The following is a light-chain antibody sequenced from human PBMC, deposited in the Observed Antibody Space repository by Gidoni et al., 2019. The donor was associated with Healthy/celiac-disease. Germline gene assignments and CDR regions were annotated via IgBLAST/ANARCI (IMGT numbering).Light chain of an antibody. Sequence: IHLPQSPSSLSASVGDRVTITSRESQSISSYLHWYQQKPGKAPKLLIYAASSLQSGVPSRFSGSGSGTDFTLTISSLQPEDFATYYCQQSYNTLTFGPGTKVDIK. CDR2: AAS. J-gene: IGKJ3*01. V-gene: IGKV1-39*01. CDR3: QQSYNTLT. CDR1: QSISSY.